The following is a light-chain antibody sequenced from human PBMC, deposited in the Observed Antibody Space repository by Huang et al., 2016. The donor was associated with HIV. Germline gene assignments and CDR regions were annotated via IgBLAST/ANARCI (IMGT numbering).Light chain of an antibody. V-gene: IGKV3-15*01. CDR1: QGVGSN. Sequence: EIMMTQSPATLYVSPGERATLSCRASQGVGSNLAWYQQKLGPAPRLLIHGASARSTGLPARFSGSGSGTEFTLTISSLQSGDFAVYYCQQYNTRPYTFGQGT. CDR2: GAS. CDR3: QQYNTRPYT. J-gene: IGKJ2*01.